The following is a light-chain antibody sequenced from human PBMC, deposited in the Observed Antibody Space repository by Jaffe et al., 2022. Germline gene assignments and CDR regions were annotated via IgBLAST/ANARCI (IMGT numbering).Light chain of an antibody. CDR1: QSIKNN. CDR2: GAS. J-gene: IGKJ1*01. V-gene: IGKV3-15*01. Sequence: EIVMTQSPATLSVSPGERATLSCRASQSIKNNLAWYQQRPGQAPRLLIYGASTRATGIPARFSGSGSGTDFTLTISGLQSEDFAVYYCQHYNHWPLMWTFGQGTKVESK. CDR3: QHYNHWPLMWT.